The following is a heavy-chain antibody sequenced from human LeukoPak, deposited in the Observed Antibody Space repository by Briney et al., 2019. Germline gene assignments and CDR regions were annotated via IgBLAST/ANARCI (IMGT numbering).Heavy chain of an antibody. CDR2: TNAGNGNT. CDR3: ARDPIGSRWPYYFDY. Sequence: GASVKVSCKASGYTFTTYAMDWVRQAPGQRLELMGGTNAGNGNTKYSQKFQARVTITRGTSASTAYMELSSLRSEDTAVYYCARDPIGSRWPYYFDYWGQGTLVTVSS. CDR1: GYTFTTYA. V-gene: IGHV1-3*01. D-gene: IGHD6-13*01. J-gene: IGHJ4*02.